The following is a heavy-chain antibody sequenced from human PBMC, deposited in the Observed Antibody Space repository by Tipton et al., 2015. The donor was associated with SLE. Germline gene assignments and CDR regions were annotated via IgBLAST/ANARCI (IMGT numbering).Heavy chain of an antibody. CDR1: GFTFSSYG. J-gene: IGHJ3*02. CDR2: IRYDGSNK. CDR3: AGGYSSGWYAAFDI. Sequence: SLRLSCAASGFTFSSYGMHWVRQAPGKGLEWVAFIRYDGSNKYYADSVKGRFTISRDNSKNTLYLQMNSLRAEDTAVYYCAGGYSSGWYAAFDIWGQGTMVTVSS. V-gene: IGHV3-30*02. D-gene: IGHD6-19*01.